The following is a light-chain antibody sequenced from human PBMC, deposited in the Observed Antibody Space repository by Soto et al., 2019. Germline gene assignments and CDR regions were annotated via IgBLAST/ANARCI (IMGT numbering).Light chain of an antibody. CDR3: GSYTSTSTLVV. CDR2: EVS. CDR1: SSDVGGYNY. Sequence: QSALTQPASVSGSPGQSITISCTGTSSDVGGYNYVSWYQQFPGKAPRLIIYEVSNRPSGVSNRCSGSKSGNTASLTISGLQAEDEADYYCGSYTSTSTLVVFGGGTKLTVL. J-gene: IGLJ2*01. V-gene: IGLV2-14*01.